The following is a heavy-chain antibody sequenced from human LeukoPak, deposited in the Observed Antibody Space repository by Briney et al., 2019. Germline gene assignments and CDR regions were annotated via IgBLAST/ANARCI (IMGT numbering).Heavy chain of an antibody. CDR1: GYTFTGYY. J-gene: IGHJ4*02. Sequence: ASVKVSCKASGYTFTGYYMHWVRQAPGQGLEWMGWINPNSGGTNYAQKFQGRVTMTRDTSTSTAYMELSRLRSDDTAVYYCARYLPWSSGDEGFDYWGQGTLVTVSS. CDR3: ARYLPWSSGDEGFDY. V-gene: IGHV1-2*02. D-gene: IGHD7-27*01. CDR2: INPNSGGT.